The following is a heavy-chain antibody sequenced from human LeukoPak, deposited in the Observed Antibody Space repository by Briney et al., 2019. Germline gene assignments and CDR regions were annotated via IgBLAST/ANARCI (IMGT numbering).Heavy chain of an antibody. J-gene: IGHJ5*02. CDR1: RYTFTSYY. Sequence: ASVKVSCKASRYTFTSYYMHWVRQPPGQRLESMGIINPSCGSTSYAQKFQGRVTMTTDTSTSTAYMELRSLRSDDTAVYYCARDKIGRMAQYYYGSGSYPNWFDPWGQGTLVTVSS. V-gene: IGHV1-46*01. CDR2: INPSCGST. D-gene: IGHD3-10*01. CDR3: ARDKIGRMAQYYYGSGSYPNWFDP.